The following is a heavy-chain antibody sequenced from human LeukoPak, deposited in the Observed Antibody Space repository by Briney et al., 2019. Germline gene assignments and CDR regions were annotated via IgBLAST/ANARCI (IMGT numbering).Heavy chain of an antibody. Sequence: GGSLRLSCAASGFTFDDYAMHWVRQAPGKGLEWVSGISWNSGSIGYADSVKGRFTISRDNAKNSPYLQMNSLRAEDTALYYCAKDLYSSSWAYYFDYWGQGTLVTVSS. CDR1: GFTFDDYA. J-gene: IGHJ4*02. CDR3: AKDLYSSSWAYYFDY. D-gene: IGHD6-13*01. V-gene: IGHV3-9*01. CDR2: ISWNSGSI.